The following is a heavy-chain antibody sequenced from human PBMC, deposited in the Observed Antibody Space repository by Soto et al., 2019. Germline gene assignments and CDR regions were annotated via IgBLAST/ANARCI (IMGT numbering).Heavy chain of an antibody. D-gene: IGHD5-18*01. V-gene: IGHV3-23*01. Sequence: EVQLLESGGGLVQPGGSLRLSCAASGFTFSSYAMSWVRQAPGKGLEWVSAISGSGGSTYYADSVKGRFTISRDNAKNSLYLQMNSLRAEDTAVYYCARGDTAMEYYFDYWGQGTLVTVSS. J-gene: IGHJ4*02. CDR1: GFTFSSYA. CDR3: ARGDTAMEYYFDY. CDR2: ISGSGGST.